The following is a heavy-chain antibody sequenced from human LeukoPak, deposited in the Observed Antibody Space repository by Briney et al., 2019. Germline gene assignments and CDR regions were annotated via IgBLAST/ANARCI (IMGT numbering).Heavy chain of an antibody. CDR3: ARGLVVVAATPYWFDP. CDR1: GGTFSSYA. D-gene: IGHD2-15*01. J-gene: IGHJ5*02. V-gene: IGHV1-69*04. Sequence: SVKVSCKAPGGTFSSYAISWVRQAPGQGLEWMGRIIPILGIANYAQKFQGRATITADKSTSTAYMELSSLRSEDTAVYYCARGLVVVAATPYWFDPWGQGTLVTVSS. CDR2: IIPILGIA.